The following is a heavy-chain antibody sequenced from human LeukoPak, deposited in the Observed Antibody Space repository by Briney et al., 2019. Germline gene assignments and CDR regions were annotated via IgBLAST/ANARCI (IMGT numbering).Heavy chain of an antibody. Sequence: GGSLRLSCEASGFIFSSYEMNWVRQAPGKGLEWVSFISSSGRTMYYADSVKGRFTVSRDNAKNSVYLQMNSLRAEDTAVYYCARRSYNDYWGQGTLVTVSS. CDR2: ISSSGRTM. D-gene: IGHD1-1*01. CDR1: GFIFSSYE. CDR3: ARRSYNDY. J-gene: IGHJ4*02. V-gene: IGHV3-48*03.